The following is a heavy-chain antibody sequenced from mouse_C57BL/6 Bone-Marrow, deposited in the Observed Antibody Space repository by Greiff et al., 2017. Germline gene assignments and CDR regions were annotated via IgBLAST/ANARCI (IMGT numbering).Heavy chain of an antibody. V-gene: IGHV1-82*01. CDR1: GYAFSSSW. D-gene: IGHD1-1*01. J-gene: IGHJ1*03. CDR2: IYPGDGDT. Sequence: QVQLQQSGPELVKPGASVEISCKASGYAFSSSWMNWVKQRPGKGLEWIGRIYPGDGDTNYNGKFKGKATLTADKSSSTAYMQLSSLTSEDSAVYFCAREGKNYYGSSSYWYFDVWGTGTTVTVSS. CDR3: AREGKNYYGSSSYWYFDV.